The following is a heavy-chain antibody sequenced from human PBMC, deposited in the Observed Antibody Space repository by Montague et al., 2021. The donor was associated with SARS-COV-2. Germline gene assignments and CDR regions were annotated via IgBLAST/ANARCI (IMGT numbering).Heavy chain of an antibody. CDR3: ARHGKTRIAMMVVVIGYFDY. CDR2: IYYSGST. J-gene: IGHJ4*02. V-gene: IGHV4-39*01. D-gene: IGHD3-22*01. CDR1: GGSISSSCYY. Sequence: SETLSLTCTVSGGSISSSCYYWGWIRQPPGKGLEWIGNIYYSGSTYYNPSLKSRVTISVDTSKNQFSLKLSSVTAADTAAYYCARHGKTRIAMMVVVIGYFDYWGQGTLVTVSS.